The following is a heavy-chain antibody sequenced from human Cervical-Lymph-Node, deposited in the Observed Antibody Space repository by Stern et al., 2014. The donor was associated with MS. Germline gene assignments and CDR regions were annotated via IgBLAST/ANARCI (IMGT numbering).Heavy chain of an antibody. Sequence: VQLQESGPGLVKPSETLSLTCTVSSDSINTFYWTWIRQPPGKGLQWIGYIYYSGYTNYNPSLKSRVTISLDTSKNQFSLKLSSVIAADTAVYYCVGSRAARGEYYFDYWGQGKLVTVSS. CDR2: IYYSGYT. CDR1: SDSINTFY. V-gene: IGHV4-59*01. J-gene: IGHJ4*02. CDR3: VGSRAARGEYYFDY. D-gene: IGHD6-6*01.